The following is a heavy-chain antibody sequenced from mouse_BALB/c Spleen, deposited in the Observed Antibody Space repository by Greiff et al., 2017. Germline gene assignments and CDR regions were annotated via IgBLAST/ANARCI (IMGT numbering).Heavy chain of an antibody. V-gene: IGHV1-4*01. D-gene: IGHD1-2*01. CDR1: GYTFTSYT. CDR2: INPSSGYT. Sequence: VQLLESGAELARPGASVKMSCKASGYTFTSYTMHWVKQSPGQSLEWIGYINPSSGYTNYNQKFKDKATLTADKSSSTAYMQLSRLTSEDSAVYYCASGITTDTRDAMDYWGEGTAVTVSS. CDR3: ASGITTDTRDAMDY. J-gene: IGHJ4*01.